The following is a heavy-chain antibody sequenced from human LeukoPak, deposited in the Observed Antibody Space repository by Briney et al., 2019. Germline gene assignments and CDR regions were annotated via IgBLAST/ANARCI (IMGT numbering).Heavy chain of an antibody. Sequence: SETLSLTCTVSGGSIGSSSYYWGWIRQPPGKGLEWIGSIYYSGTTNYNPSLKSRITISVDTSKNQFSLKLRSVTAADTAVYYCARGDVVGATLYYFDCWGQGTLVTVSS. CDR1: GGSIGSSSYY. CDR3: ARGDVVGATLYYFDC. CDR2: IYYSGTT. D-gene: IGHD1-26*01. V-gene: IGHV4-39*01. J-gene: IGHJ4*02.